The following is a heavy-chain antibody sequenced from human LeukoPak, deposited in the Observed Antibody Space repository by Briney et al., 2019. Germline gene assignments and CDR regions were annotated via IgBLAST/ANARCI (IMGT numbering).Heavy chain of an antibody. J-gene: IGHJ4*02. Sequence: PGGSLRLSCAASGVTFSSYWMSWVRQPPGKGLEWIGNTYFGGNTYFNPSLKSRVTISVDTSKNQFSLKLSSVTAADTAVYYCARDVGGNYQYFDNWGQGTLVTVSS. CDR2: TYFGGNT. V-gene: IGHV4-59*01. CDR3: ARDVGGNYQYFDN. D-gene: IGHD4-11*01. CDR1: GVTFSSYW.